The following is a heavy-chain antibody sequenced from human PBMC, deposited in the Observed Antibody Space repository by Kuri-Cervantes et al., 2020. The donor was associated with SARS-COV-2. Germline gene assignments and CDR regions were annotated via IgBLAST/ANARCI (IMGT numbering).Heavy chain of an antibody. D-gene: IGHD3-3*01. V-gene: IGHV3-53*01. CDR3: ARRNDFWSGAYFDY. CDR1: GFTVSSNY. J-gene: IGHJ4*02. CDR2: IYSGGST. Sequence: GESLKISCAASGFTVSSNYMSWVRQAPGKGLEGVSVIYSGGSTDYADSVKGRFTISRDNAKNSLYLQMNSLRAEDTAVYYCARRNDFWSGAYFDYWGQGTLVTVSS.